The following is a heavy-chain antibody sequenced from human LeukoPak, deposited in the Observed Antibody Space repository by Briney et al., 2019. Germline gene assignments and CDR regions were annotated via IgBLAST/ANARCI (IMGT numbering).Heavy chain of an antibody. J-gene: IGHJ6*03. CDR2: IYYSGST. Sequence: SETLSLTCTVSGGSISSSSYYWSWIRQPPGKGLEWIGYIYYSGSTNYNPSLKSRVTISVDTSNNQFSLKLSSVTAADTAVYYCARGRDFWSGYSHYYMDVWGKGTTVTVSS. CDR1: GGSISSSSYY. CDR3: ARGRDFWSGYSHYYMDV. D-gene: IGHD3-3*01. V-gene: IGHV4-61*01.